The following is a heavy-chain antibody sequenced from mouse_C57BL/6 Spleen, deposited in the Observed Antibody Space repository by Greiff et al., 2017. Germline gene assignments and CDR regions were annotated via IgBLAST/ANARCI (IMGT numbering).Heavy chain of an antibody. J-gene: IGHJ2*01. CDR3: TRKLGYFDY. CDR1: GYTFTDYE. D-gene: IGHD4-1*01. CDR2: IDPETGGT. Sequence: VQLQQSGAELVRPGASVTLSCKASGYTFTDYEMHWVKQTPVHGLEWIGAIDPETGGTAYNQKFKGKAILTADKSSSTAYMERRRLTSEDSAVYYCTRKLGYFDYWGKGTTLTVSS. V-gene: IGHV1-15*01.